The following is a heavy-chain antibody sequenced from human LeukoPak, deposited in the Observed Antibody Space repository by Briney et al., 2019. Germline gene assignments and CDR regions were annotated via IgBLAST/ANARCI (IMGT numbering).Heavy chain of an antibody. D-gene: IGHD3-3*01. Sequence: ASVKVSCKASGYTFTSYDINWVRQATGQGLEWMGWMNPNSGNTGYAQKFQGRVTMTRNTSISTAYMELSSLRSEDTAVYYCARARAAYYGFWSGYWHYYGMDVWGQGTTVTVSS. J-gene: IGHJ6*02. CDR3: ARARAAYYGFWSGYWHYYGMDV. CDR2: MNPNSGNT. CDR1: GYTFTSYD. V-gene: IGHV1-8*01.